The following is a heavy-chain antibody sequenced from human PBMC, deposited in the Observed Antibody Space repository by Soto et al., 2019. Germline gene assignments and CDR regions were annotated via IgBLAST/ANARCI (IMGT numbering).Heavy chain of an antibody. CDR1: GYTFTSYG. J-gene: IGHJ5*02. Sequence: QVQLVQSGAEVKKPGASVKVSCKASGYTFTSYGISWVRQAPGQGLEWMGWISAYNGNTNYAQKLQGRVTMTTDTSTSTAYIELRSLRSDDTAVYYCARDIVLVPAATNWFDPCGQGTLVTVSS. CDR3: ARDIVLVPAATNWFDP. V-gene: IGHV1-18*01. D-gene: IGHD2-2*01. CDR2: ISAYNGNT.